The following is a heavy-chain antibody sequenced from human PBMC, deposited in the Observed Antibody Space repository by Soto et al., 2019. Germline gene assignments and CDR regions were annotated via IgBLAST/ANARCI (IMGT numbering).Heavy chain of an antibody. Sequence: QVQLQQWGAGLLMPSETLSLTCGVDGGSFSGYSWSWIRQPPGKGLEWIGEINHSGSTNYNPSLRCRVTVAGDTSKNQFSRKLNSVTAADTALYYCARAGGRYSGFGRDAFDIWGRGTMITVSS. J-gene: IGHJ3*02. CDR1: GGSFSGYS. CDR3: ARAGGRYSGFGRDAFDI. V-gene: IGHV4-34*01. CDR2: INHSGST. D-gene: IGHD2-15*01.